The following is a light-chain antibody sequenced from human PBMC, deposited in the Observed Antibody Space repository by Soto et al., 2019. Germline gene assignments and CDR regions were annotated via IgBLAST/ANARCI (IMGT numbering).Light chain of an antibody. V-gene: IGLV2-14*01. J-gene: IGLJ2*01. CDR1: SSDVGGYKY. Sequence: QLVLTQPASVSGSPGQSITISCTGTSSDVGGYKYVSWYQHHPGKAPKLMIYEVSNRPSGVSNRFSGSKSGNTASLTISGLQSEDEADYYCSSYTSSSTSTDVVFGGGTQLTVL. CDR3: SSYTSSSTSTDVV. CDR2: EVS.